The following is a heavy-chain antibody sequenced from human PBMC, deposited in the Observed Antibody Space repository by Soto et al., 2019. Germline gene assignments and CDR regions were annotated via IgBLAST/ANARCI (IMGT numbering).Heavy chain of an antibody. CDR1: YGYFSGYC. D-gene: IGHD6-19*01. Sequence: SVMLRHPWAVDYGYFSGYCCSWIRKTPGEGLDWIGEINHSGSTNYHPSLTSRVTISVATSKNQFSLKLSSVTAADTAVYYCARAVAGQTIDVCYVMDVWVKGTTVIGSS. CDR3: ARAVAGQTIDVCYVMDV. CDR2: INHSGST. V-gene: IGHV4-34*01. J-gene: IGHJ6*04.